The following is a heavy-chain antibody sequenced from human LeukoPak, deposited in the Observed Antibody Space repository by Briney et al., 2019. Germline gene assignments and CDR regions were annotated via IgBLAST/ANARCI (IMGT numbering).Heavy chain of an antibody. D-gene: IGHD2/OR15-2a*01. J-gene: IGHJ4*02. V-gene: IGHV3-30*02. CDR3: ARGCNRSHCWVY. Sequence: GGSLRLSCAASGFTFTTYGMHWVRQAPGKGLEWVAFIQNDEIDKFYADSVKGRFTISRDNAKNSLYLQMNSLRAEDTAVYYCARGCNRSHCWVYWGQGTLVTVSS. CDR2: IQNDEIDK. CDR1: GFTFTTYG.